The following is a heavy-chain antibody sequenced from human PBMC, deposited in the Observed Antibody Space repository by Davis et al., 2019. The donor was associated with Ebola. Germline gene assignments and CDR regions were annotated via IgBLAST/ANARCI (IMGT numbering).Heavy chain of an antibody. V-gene: IGHV3-21*01. CDR2: ISTSSSYI. CDR1: GFSLSGYN. D-gene: IGHD2-15*01. Sequence: GSLRLSCAASGFSLSGYNMNWVRQAPGKGLEWVSSISTSSSYIFYTESVRGRFTISRDNAKNSLFLQMNSLRAEDTAVYYCARGVVGATTPSKFDSWGQGTLVTVSS. J-gene: IGHJ4*02. CDR3: ARGVVGATTPSKFDS.